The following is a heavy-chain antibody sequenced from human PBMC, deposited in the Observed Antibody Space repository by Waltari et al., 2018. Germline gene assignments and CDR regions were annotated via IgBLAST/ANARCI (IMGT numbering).Heavy chain of an antibody. Sequence: QVQLQESGPGLVKPSETLSLTCAVSGSSITSGYYWHWIRQPPGKGLEWVGTIYYSGTTYYTPSLQSRVSISVDTSKNEFSLTVTSVTAADTAVYYCATATTAHFDFWGQGSLVTVSS. D-gene: IGHD4-17*01. J-gene: IGHJ4*02. CDR3: ATATTAHFDF. V-gene: IGHV4-38-2*01. CDR1: GSSITSGYY. CDR2: IYYSGTT.